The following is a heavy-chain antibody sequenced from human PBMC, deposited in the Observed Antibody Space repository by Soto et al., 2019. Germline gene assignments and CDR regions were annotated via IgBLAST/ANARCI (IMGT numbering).Heavy chain of an antibody. Sequence: GGSLRLSCAASGFTFSSYWMHWVRQAPGKGLVWVSRINSDGSSTSYADSVKGRFTISRDNAKNTLYLQMNSLRAEDTAVYYCASIRGLPAVSRPMDVWGKGTTVTVSS. J-gene: IGHJ6*03. CDR2: INSDGSST. V-gene: IGHV3-74*01. CDR1: GFTFSSYW. CDR3: ASIRGLPAVSRPMDV. D-gene: IGHD2-2*01.